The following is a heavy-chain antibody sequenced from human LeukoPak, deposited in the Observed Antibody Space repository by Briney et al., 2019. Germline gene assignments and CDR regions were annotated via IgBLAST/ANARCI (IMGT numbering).Heavy chain of an antibody. Sequence: PGGSLRLSCAASGFTFSSYAMSWVRQAPGKGLEWVSAISGSGGSTYYADSVKGRFTISRDNSKNTLYLQMNSLRAEDTAVYYCAKDLGTYGSSGYYWAADYWGQGTLVAVSS. CDR2: ISGSGGST. CDR3: AKDLGTYGSSGYYWAADY. J-gene: IGHJ4*02. D-gene: IGHD3-22*01. CDR1: GFTFSSYA. V-gene: IGHV3-23*01.